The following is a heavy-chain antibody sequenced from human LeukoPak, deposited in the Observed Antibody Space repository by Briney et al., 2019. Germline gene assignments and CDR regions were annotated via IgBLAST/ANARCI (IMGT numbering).Heavy chain of an antibody. CDR1: GLSFSTFA. CDR2: ISSSSSYI. CDR3: ASKLTSGY. D-gene: IGHD4-17*01. J-gene: IGHJ4*02. V-gene: IGHV3-21*01. Sequence: GGSLRLSCAASGLSFSTFAMNWVRQAPGKGLEWVSSISSSSSYIYYADSVKGRFTVYRDNSKNTLYLQMNSLRAEDTAVYYCASKLTSGYWGQGTLVTVSS.